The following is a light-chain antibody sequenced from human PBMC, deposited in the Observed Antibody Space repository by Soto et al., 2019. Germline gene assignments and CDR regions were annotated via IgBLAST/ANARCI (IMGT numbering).Light chain of an antibody. J-gene: IGLJ3*02. CDR3: AAWDDGLNGWL. CDR1: SSNIGSKT. CDR2: SNN. Sequence: QTVVTQPPSASGTPGQGITISCSGSSSNIGSKTVNWYQQLPGTAPKLLIFSNNQRPSGVSDRFSGSKSGTSASLAISGLQSEDEADYYCAAWDDGLNGWLFGGGTKLTVL. V-gene: IGLV1-44*01.